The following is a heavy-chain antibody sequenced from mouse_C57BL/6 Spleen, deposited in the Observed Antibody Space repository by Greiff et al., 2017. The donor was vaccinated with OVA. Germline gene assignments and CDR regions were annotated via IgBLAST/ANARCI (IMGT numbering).Heavy chain of an antibody. D-gene: IGHD2-3*01. V-gene: IGHV1-69*01. J-gene: IGHJ1*03. CDR2: IDPSDSYT. Sequence: QVQLQQSGAELVMPGASVKLSCKASGYTFTSYWMHWVKQRPGQGLEWIGEIDPSDSYTNYNQKFKGKSTLTVDKSSSTAYMQLSSLTSEDSAVDYCAREVTTSWYFDVWGTGTTVTVSS. CDR1: GYTFTSYW. CDR3: AREVTTSWYFDV.